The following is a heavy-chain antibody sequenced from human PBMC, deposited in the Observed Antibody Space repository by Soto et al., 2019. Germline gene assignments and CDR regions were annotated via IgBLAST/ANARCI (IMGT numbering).Heavy chain of an antibody. D-gene: IGHD3-10*01. CDR1: GFTFSNYW. J-gene: IGHJ4*02. Sequence: EVQLVESGGGLVQPGGSLRLSCAASGFTFSNYWMHWVRQSPGKGLVWVSRINGAGTGKNYADSVKGQFTISRDNAKNTLYLQMNSLRAEDTAVYYCGRGASGSYRLDYWGQGTLVTVSS. CDR3: GRGASGSYRLDY. V-gene: IGHV3-74*01. CDR2: INGAGTGK.